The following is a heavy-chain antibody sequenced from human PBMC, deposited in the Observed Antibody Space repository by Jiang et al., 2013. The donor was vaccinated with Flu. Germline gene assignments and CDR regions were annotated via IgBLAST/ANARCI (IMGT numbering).Heavy chain of an antibody. V-gene: IGHV1-8*01. J-gene: IGHJ6*02. Sequence: SVKVSCKASGYTFTSYDINWVRQATGQGPEWMGWMNPNSGNTGYTQKFQGRVTMTRNTSISTAYMELSSLRSEDTAVYYCARGTSVGGDRYYYYYGMDVWGQGTTVTVSS. CDR3: ARGTSVGGDRYYYYYGMDV. CDR2: MNPNSGNT. CDR1: GYTFTSYD. D-gene: IGHD2-21*01.